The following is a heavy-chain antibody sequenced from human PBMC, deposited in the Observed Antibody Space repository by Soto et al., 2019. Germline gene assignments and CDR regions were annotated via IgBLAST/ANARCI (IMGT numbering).Heavy chain of an antibody. Sequence: SETLSLTCTVSVGSISNGGYYWNCVRQHPGKGLEWIGYIHYSGSTWYNPSLESRVTISVDTSKDQFSLKLRSVTAADTAVYYCARVRGSGSYAAYYFDSWGQGTLVTVSS. V-gene: IGHV4-31*03. CDR3: ARVRGSGSYAAYYFDS. J-gene: IGHJ4*01. CDR1: VGSISNGGYY. D-gene: IGHD3-10*01. CDR2: IHYSGST.